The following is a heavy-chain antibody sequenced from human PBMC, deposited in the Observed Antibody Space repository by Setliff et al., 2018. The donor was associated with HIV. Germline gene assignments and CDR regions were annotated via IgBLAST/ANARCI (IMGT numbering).Heavy chain of an antibody. CDR2: IYYSGST. D-gene: IGHD1-26*01. V-gene: IGHV4-31*03. Sequence: SETLSLTCTVSGGSISSGGYYWSWIRQHPGKGLEWIGYIYYSGSTYYNPSLKSRVTISVDTSKNQFSLKLSSVTAADTAVYYCARDRSGSPSIWGQGTLVTVSS. CDR3: ARDRSGSPSI. CDR1: GGSISSGGYY. J-gene: IGHJ4*02.